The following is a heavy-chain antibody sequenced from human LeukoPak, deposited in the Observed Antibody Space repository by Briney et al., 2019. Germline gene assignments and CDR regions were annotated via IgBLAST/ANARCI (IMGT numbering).Heavy chain of an antibody. Sequence: GGSLRLSCAASGFDFSTYAINWVRQAPGKGLEWVSYISSSGSSIFYADSVKGRFTISRDNAKNSLFLQMSSLRAEDTAVYYCARARGAGPGAHFDYWGQGTLVTVSS. CDR3: ARARGAGPGAHFDY. V-gene: IGHV3-48*04. CDR1: GFDFSTYA. CDR2: ISSSGSSI. D-gene: IGHD3-10*01. J-gene: IGHJ4*02.